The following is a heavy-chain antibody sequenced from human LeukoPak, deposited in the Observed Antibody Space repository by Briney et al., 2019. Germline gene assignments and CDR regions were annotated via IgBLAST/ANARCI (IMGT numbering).Heavy chain of an antibody. CDR3: ARELSGSYSDY. V-gene: IGHV3-21*01. CDR1: GFTFSSYW. CDR2: ISSSSSYI. D-gene: IGHD1-26*01. J-gene: IGHJ4*02. Sequence: GGSLRLSCAASGFTFSSYWMSWVRQAPGKGLEWVSSISSSSSYIYYADSVKGRFTISRDNAKNSLYLQMNSLRAEDTAVYYCARELSGSYSDYWGQGTLVTVSS.